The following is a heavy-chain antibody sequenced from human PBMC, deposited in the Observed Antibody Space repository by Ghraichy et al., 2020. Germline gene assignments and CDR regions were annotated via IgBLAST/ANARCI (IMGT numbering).Heavy chain of an antibody. CDR1: GFTVSSNY. V-gene: IGHV3-53*01. Sequence: GGSLRLSCAASGFTVSSNYMSWVRQAPGKGLEWVSVIYSGGSTYYADSVKGRFTISRDNSKNTLYLQMNSLRAEDTAVYYCARDVRYSYGQYYFDYWGQGTLVTVSS. CDR3: ARDVRYSYGQYYFDY. CDR2: IYSGGST. J-gene: IGHJ4*02. D-gene: IGHD5-18*01.